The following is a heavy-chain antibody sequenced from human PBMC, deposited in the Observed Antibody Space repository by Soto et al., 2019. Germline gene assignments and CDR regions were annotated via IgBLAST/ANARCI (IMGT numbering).Heavy chain of an antibody. D-gene: IGHD4-4*01. CDR1: GFTSSPYG. J-gene: IGHJ3*02. Sequence: TRGSLRLSCARSGFTSSPYGMHWSRLAPCKGMEWVAVIWYDGSNKVYAGPVKGRFTISRDNSKNTLYLQMNSLRAEDTAVYYCARDSSGDYSAPDTWGEAPMVTV. CDR2: IWYDGSNK. V-gene: IGHV3-33*01. CDR3: ARDSSGDYSAPDT.